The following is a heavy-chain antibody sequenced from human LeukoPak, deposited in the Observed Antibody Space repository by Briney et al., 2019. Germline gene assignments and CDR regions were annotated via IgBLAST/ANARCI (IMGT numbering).Heavy chain of an antibody. Sequence: SETLSLTCTVSGVSISSYYWSWIRQPPGKGLEWIGYIYYSGSTNYNPSLKSRVTMSVDTSKNQFSLKLSSVTAADTAVYYCARVADTAMVTGMDVWGQGTTVTVSS. CDR1: GVSISSYY. V-gene: IGHV4-59*01. CDR3: ARVADTAMVTGMDV. J-gene: IGHJ6*02. CDR2: IYYSGST. D-gene: IGHD5-18*01.